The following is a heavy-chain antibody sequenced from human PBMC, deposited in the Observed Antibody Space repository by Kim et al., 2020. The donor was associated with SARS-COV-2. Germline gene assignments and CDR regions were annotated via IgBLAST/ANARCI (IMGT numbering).Heavy chain of an antibody. Sequence: PSPKSRVTMSVETSKNQCSLQLTSMTAADTAIYYCAREGYFDGGSFFFDYWGQGTLVTVSS. V-gene: IGHV4-4*07. CDR3: AREGYFDGGSFFFDY. J-gene: IGHJ4*02. D-gene: IGHD2-15*01.